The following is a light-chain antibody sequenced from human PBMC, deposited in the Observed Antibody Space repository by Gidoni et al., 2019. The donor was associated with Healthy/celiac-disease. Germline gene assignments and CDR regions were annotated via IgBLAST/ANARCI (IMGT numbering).Light chain of an antibody. CDR1: QDISNY. J-gene: IGKJ4*01. CDR2: DAS. V-gene: IGKV1-33*01. Sequence: DIQMSQSPSPLAASVGDRVTITCQASQDISNYLTWYQQTPGKAPKLLICDASNVETGVPTRFSGSGSGTDFTFTINSLQAEDIATYYWQQYDDLPLTFGGGTKVEIK. CDR3: QQYDDLPLT.